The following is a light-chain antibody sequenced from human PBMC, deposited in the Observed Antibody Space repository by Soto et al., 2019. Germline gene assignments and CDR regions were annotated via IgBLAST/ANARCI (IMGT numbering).Light chain of an antibody. CDR1: SSDIGRYNF. Sequence: QSALTQPASVSGSPGQSITISCTGTSSDIGRYNFVSWYQQHPGKAPKLLVYEVTNRPSGVSNRFSGSKSGNTASLTIFGLQTEEEADYYCSSYTSVTTFVVFGTGTKLTVL. CDR3: SSYTSVTTFVV. CDR2: EVT. V-gene: IGLV2-14*01. J-gene: IGLJ1*01.